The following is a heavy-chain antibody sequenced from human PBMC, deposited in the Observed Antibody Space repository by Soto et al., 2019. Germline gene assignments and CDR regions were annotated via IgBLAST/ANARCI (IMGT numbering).Heavy chain of an antibody. J-gene: IGHJ5*02. CDR1: GFTFSSYS. D-gene: IGHD2-2*01. CDR3: ASQRCSSTSCQNWFDP. Sequence: GGSLRLSCAASGFTFSSYSMNWVRQAPGKGLEWVSSISSSSSYIYYADSVKGRFTISRDNAKNSLYLQMNSLRAEDTAVYYCASQRCSSTSCQNWFDPWGQGTLVTVSS. V-gene: IGHV3-21*01. CDR2: ISSSSSYI.